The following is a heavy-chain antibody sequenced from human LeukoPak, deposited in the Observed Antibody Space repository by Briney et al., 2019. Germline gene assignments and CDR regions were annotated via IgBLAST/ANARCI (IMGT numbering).Heavy chain of an antibody. Sequence: GGSLRLSCAASGFTFSSYAMHWVRQAPGKGLEWVAVISYDGSNKYYADSVKGRFTISRDNSKNTLYLQMNSLRAEDTAVYYFARDNHYYMDVWGKGTTVTVSS. CDR1: GFTFSSYA. CDR3: ARDNHYYMDV. CDR2: ISYDGSNK. D-gene: IGHD1-14*01. J-gene: IGHJ6*03. V-gene: IGHV3-30*04.